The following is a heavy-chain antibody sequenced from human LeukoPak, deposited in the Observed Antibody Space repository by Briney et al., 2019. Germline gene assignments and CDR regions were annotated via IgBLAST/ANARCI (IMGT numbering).Heavy chain of an antibody. CDR3: ARDKRSNYGWALYYGMDV. V-gene: IGHV4-34*01. CDR2: INHSGST. CDR1: GGSFSGYY. J-gene: IGHJ6*02. Sequence: SETLSLTCAVYGGSFSGYYWSWIRQPPGKGLEWIGEINHSGSTNYNPFLKSRVTISVDTSKNQFSLKLSSVTAADTAVCYCARDKRSNYGWALYYGMDVWGQGTTVTVSS. D-gene: IGHD4-11*01.